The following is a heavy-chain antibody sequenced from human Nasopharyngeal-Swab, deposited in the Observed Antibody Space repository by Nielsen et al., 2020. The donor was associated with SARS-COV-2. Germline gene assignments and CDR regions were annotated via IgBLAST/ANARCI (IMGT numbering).Heavy chain of an antibody. CDR3: AKDITSGDTMATHYYYGMDV. V-gene: IGHV3-9*01. CDR2: ISWNSGSI. D-gene: IGHD2-21*01. J-gene: IGHJ6*02. Sequence: GGSLRLSCAASGFTFDDYAMHWVRQAPGKGLEWVSGISWNSGSIGYADSVKGRFTISRDNAKNSLYLQMNSLRAEDTALYYCAKDITSGDTMATHYYYGMDVWGQGTTVIVSS. CDR1: GFTFDDYA.